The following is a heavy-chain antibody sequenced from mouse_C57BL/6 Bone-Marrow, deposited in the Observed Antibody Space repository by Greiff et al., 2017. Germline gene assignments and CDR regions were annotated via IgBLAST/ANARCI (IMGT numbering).Heavy chain of an antibody. CDR1: GFNIKDDY. Sequence: VQLQQSGAELVRPGASVKLSCTASGFNIKDDYMHWVKQRPEQGLEWIGWIDPENGDTEYASKFQGEATITADTSSNTAYLQLSSLTSEDTAVYYCTTMIFDYWGQGTTLTVSS. V-gene: IGHV14-4*01. J-gene: IGHJ2*01. CDR3: TTMIFDY. D-gene: IGHD2-4*01. CDR2: IDPENGDT.